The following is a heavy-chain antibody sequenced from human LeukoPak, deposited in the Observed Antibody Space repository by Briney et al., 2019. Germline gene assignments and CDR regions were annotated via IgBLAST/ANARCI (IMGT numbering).Heavy chain of an antibody. CDR1: GGSFSGYY. Sequence: PSETLSLTCAVYGGSFSGYYWSWIRQSPGKGLEWSGEINHSGSTNYTPSLKSRVTISVDTSKNQFSLKLSSVTAADTAVYYCARALLWFGELSNWFDPWGQGTLVTVSS. CDR2: INHSGST. V-gene: IGHV4-34*01. CDR3: ARALLWFGELSNWFDP. J-gene: IGHJ5*02. D-gene: IGHD3-10*01.